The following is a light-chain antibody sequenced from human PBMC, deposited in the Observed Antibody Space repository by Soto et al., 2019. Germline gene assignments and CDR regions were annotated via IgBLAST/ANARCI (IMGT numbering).Light chain of an antibody. CDR1: QSISSW. J-gene: IGKJ1*01. Sequence: DIPMTQSPSTLSASVGDRVTITCRASQSISSWLAWYQQKPGQAPRLLIYDASSLDSGVPSRFSGSGSGTEFTLTISSLQPDDFATYYCQQYISYPSTFGQGTKVEIK. V-gene: IGKV1-5*01. CDR3: QQYISYPST. CDR2: DAS.